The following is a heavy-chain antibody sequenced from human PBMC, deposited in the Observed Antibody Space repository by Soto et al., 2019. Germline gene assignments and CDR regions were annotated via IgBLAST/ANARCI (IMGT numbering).Heavy chain of an antibody. V-gene: IGHV1-69*04. Sequence: SVKVSCKASGGTFSSYTISWVRQAPGQGLEWMGRIIPILGIANYAQKFQGRVTITADKSTSTAYMELSSLRSEDTAVYYCARDYYDSSGYYYQQNWFDPWGQGTLVTVSS. D-gene: IGHD3-22*01. J-gene: IGHJ5*02. CDR2: IIPILGIA. CDR3: ARDYYDSSGYYYQQNWFDP. CDR1: GGTFSSYT.